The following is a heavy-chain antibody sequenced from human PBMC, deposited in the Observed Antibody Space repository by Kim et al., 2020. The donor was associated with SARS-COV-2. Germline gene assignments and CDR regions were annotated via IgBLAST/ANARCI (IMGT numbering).Heavy chain of an antibody. D-gene: IGHD3-3*01. CDR3: TRALPATIFGVVIGLLKAFDI. CDR1: GFTFGDYA. CDR2: IRSKAYGGTT. Sequence: GGSLRLSCTASGFTFGDYAMSWVRQAPGKGLEWVGFIRSKAYGGTTEYAASVKGRFTISRDDSKSIAYLQMNSLKTEDTAVYYCTRALPATIFGVVIGLLKAFDIWGQGTMVTVSS. V-gene: IGHV3-49*04. J-gene: IGHJ3*02.